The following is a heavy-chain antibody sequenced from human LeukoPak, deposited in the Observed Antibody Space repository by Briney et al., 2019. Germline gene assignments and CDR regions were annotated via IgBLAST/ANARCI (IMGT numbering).Heavy chain of an antibody. V-gene: IGHV4-34*01. CDR3: ARGALGWYGGFDL. CDR2: INHSGNT. D-gene: IGHD6-19*01. CDR1: SGSFSGYS. J-gene: IGHJ4*02. Sequence: SETLSLTCAVYSGSFSGYSWTWIRQPPEKGLEWIGEINHSGNTNYNPSLTSRVTIAVDTSKNQFPLKLNSVTAADTAVYFCARGALGWYGGFDLWGQGTLVTVSS.